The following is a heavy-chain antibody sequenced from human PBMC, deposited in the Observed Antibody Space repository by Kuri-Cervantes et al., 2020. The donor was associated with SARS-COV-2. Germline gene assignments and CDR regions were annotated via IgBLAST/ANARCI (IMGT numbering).Heavy chain of an antibody. CDR2: IYYSGST. V-gene: IGHV4-39*01. J-gene: IGHJ4*02. D-gene: IGHD5-12*01. CDR1: GGSISSSGYY. Sequence: SETLSLTCTVSGGSISSSGYYWGWIRQPPGKGLEWIGRIYYSGSTYYNPSLKSRVTISVDTSKNQFSLKLSSVTAADTAVYYCARSGYEHYFDYWGQGTLVTVSS. CDR3: ARSGYEHYFDY.